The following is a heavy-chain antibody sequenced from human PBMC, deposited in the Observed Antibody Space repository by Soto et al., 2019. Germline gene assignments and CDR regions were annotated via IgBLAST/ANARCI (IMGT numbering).Heavy chain of an antibody. V-gene: IGHV3-23*01. Sequence: GGSLRLSCAASGFTFSSYAMNWVRQAPGKGLEWVSSISGSGSSTNYANSVKGRFTISRDNAKKSLYLQMNSLRAEDTAVYYCARGYTGYCSGGTCYWFDPWGQGTLVTVSS. CDR3: ARGYTGYCSGGTCYWFDP. CDR1: GFTFSSYA. J-gene: IGHJ5*02. D-gene: IGHD2-15*01. CDR2: ISGSGSST.